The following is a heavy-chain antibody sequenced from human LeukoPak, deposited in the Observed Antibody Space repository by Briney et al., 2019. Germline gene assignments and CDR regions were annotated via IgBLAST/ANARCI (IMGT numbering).Heavy chain of an antibody. D-gene: IGHD3-3*01. V-gene: IGHV3-73*01. J-gene: IGHJ4*02. Sequence: PGGSLKLSRAASGFIFSDSTIHWVRQASGKGLEWLGRIRSKANIYATAYAASVKGRFTISRDDSKNTAYLQMNSLKTEDTAVYYCTSPAHDFDLWSGYYSYWGQGTLVTVSS. CDR3: TSPAHDFDLWSGYYSY. CDR1: GFIFSDST. CDR2: IRSKANIYAT.